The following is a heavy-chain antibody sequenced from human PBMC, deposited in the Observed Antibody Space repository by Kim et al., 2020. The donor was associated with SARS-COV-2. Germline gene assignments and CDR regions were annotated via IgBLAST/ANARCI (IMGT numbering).Heavy chain of an antibody. V-gene: IGHV3-11*06. CDR2: ISSSRTYT. CDR1: GFTFSDYV. CDR3: ARDTPTAAADYYYDYGMDV. D-gene: IGHD6-13*01. J-gene: IGHJ6*02. Sequence: GGSLRLSCAASGFTFSDYVMRWIRQAPGKGLEWVAYISSSRTYTNYGDSVKGRFTISRDNAKNSLYLQMNSLRAEDTAVYYCARDTPTAAADYYYDYGMDVWGQGTTVTVSS.